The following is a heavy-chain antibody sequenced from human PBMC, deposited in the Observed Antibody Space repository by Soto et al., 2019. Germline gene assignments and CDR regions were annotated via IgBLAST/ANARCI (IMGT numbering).Heavy chain of an antibody. Sequence: QVQLQQWGAGLLKPSETLSLTCAVYGGSFSGYYWSWIRQPPGKGLEWIGEINHSGSTNYNPSLKSRVTISVDTSKNQCSLKLSSVTAADTAVYYCARGRRDHWFDPWGQGTLVTVSS. CDR2: INHSGST. J-gene: IGHJ5*02. V-gene: IGHV4-34*01. CDR3: ARGRRDHWFDP. CDR1: GGSFSGYY.